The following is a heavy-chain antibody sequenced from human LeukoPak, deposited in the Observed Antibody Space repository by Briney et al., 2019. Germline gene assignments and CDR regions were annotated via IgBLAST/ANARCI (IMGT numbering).Heavy chain of an antibody. V-gene: IGHV4-30-4*01. CDR2: IYYSGST. D-gene: IGHD6-13*01. Sequence: PSETLSLTCTVSGGSISSGDYYWSWTRQPPGKGLEWIGYIYYSGSTYYNPSLKSRVTISVDTSKNQFSLKLSSVTAADTAVYYCARVGNIAAAGPDYWGQGTLVTVSS. J-gene: IGHJ4*02. CDR3: ARVGNIAAAGPDY. CDR1: GGSISSGDYY.